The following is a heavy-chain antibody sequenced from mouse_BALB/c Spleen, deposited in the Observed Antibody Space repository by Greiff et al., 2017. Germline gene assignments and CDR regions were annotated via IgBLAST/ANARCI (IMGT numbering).Heavy chain of an antibody. J-gene: IGHJ4*01. D-gene: IGHD1-1*01. CDR2: ISSGSSTI. CDR3: ARVGSSYDYYAMDY. CDR1: GFTFSSFG. Sequence: EVKLEESGGGLVQPGGSRKLSCAASGFTFSSFGMHWVRQAPEKGLEWVAYISSGSSTIYYADTVKGRFTISRDNPKNTLFLQMTSLRSEDTAMYYCARVGSSYDYYAMDYWGQGTSVTVSS. V-gene: IGHV5-17*02.